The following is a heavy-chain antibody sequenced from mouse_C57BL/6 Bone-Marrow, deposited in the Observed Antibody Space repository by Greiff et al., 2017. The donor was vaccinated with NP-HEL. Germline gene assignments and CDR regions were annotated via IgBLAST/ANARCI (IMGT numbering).Heavy chain of an antibody. CDR2: FYPGSGSI. J-gene: IGHJ2*01. D-gene: IGHD2-3*01. CDR1: GYTFTEYT. Sequence: VQRVESGAELVKPGASVKLSCKASGYTFTEYTIHWVKQRSGQGLEWIGWFYPGSGSIKYNEKFKDKATLTADKSSSTVYMELSRLTSEDSAVYFCARHEDHGYSLDYWGQGTTLTVSS. V-gene: IGHV1-62-2*01. CDR3: ARHEDHGYSLDY.